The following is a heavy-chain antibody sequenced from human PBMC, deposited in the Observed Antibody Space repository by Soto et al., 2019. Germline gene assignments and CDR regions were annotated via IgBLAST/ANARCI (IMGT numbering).Heavy chain of an antibody. V-gene: IGHV3-30*18. CDR3: AKDLSSPTYGLED. J-gene: IGHJ6*02. CDR2: ISDDGSNQ. D-gene: IGHD2-15*01. CDR1: GFIFSAYG. Sequence: VGSLRLSCAASGFIFSAYGMHWLSQVPGKGLEWVAFISDDGSNQQYADSVKGRFTISRDNAKEMLYLQMNSLTTEDTAVFYCAKDLSSPTYGLEDWGQGTMVTVSS.